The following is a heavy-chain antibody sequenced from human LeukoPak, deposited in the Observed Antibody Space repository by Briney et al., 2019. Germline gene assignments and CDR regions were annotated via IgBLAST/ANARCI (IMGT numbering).Heavy chain of an antibody. V-gene: IGHV4-59*11. Sequence: PSETLSLTCTVSGGSISGHYWGWIRQPPGKGLEWIGYIYYSGSTTYNPSLKSRVTISVDTSKNQFSLRLSSVTAADTAVYYCAGGRGWLIDYWGQGTLVTVSS. CDR1: GGSISGHY. CDR2: IYYSGST. D-gene: IGHD3-16*01. CDR3: AGGRGWLIDY. J-gene: IGHJ4*02.